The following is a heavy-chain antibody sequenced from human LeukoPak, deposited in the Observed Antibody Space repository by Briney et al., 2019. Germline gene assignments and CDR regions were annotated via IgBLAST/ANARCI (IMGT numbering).Heavy chain of an antibody. V-gene: IGHV4-31*03. CDR1: GGSVTSGRYY. Sequence: SQTLSLTCTLSGGSVTSGRYYWTWIRQHPQRGLEWIGYVSYSGSTNYNSSLKSRLTISADTSKNQFYLRLTSVTAADTAVYYCARDYCSSTSCLFDYWGQGALVTVSS. D-gene: IGHD2-2*01. CDR2: VSYSGST. CDR3: ARDYCSSTSCLFDY. J-gene: IGHJ4*02.